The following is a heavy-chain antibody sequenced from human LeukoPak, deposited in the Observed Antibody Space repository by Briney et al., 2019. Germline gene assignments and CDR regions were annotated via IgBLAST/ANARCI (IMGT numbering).Heavy chain of an antibody. D-gene: IGHD6-6*01. CDR2: IYYSGST. Sequence: SETLSLTCTVSGGSISSYYWSWIRQPPGKGLEWIGYIYYSGSTYYNPSLKSRVTISVDTSKNQFSLKLSSVTAADTAVYYCARGQLGGWFDPWGQGTLVTVSS. J-gene: IGHJ5*02. V-gene: IGHV4-59*12. CDR1: GGSISSYY. CDR3: ARGQLGGWFDP.